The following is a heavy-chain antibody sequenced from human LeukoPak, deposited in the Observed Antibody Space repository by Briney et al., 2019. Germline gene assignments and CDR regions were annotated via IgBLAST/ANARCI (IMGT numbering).Heavy chain of an antibody. CDR2: IIPIFGTA. J-gene: IGHJ4*02. CDR3: ARGRASVGSSTSIDY. CDR1: GGTFSSYA. V-gene: IGHV1-69*06. Sequence: SVKVSCKASGGTFSSYAISWVRQAPGQGLEWMGGIIPIFGTANYAQKFQGRVTITADKSTSTAYMELSSLRSEDTAVYYCARGRASVGSSTSIDYWGQGTLVTVSS. D-gene: IGHD2-2*01.